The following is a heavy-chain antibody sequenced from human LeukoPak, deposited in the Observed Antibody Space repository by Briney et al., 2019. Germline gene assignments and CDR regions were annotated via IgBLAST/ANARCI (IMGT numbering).Heavy chain of an antibody. CDR3: ARSYTIEVFAVGVLGY. Sequence: ASVKVSCKASGYTFTSYGITWVRQAPGQGLEWMGWINANNGNTNYAQKFQGRVTMTTDTSTGTAYMELRSLRSDDTAVYYCARSYTIEVFAVGVLGYWGQGTLVTVSS. V-gene: IGHV1-18*01. CDR1: GYTFTSYG. J-gene: IGHJ4*02. D-gene: IGHD3-16*01. CDR2: INANNGNT.